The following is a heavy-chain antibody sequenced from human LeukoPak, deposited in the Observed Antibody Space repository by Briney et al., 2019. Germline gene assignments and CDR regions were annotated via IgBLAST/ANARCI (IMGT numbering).Heavy chain of an antibody. CDR2: ISGTSTYI. CDR1: GFTFSDYY. D-gene: IGHD3-16*01. J-gene: IGHJ4*02. CDR3: AGDDIRFPGY. V-gene: IGHV3-11*05. Sequence: PGGSLRLSCAVSGFTFSDYYMSWIRQAPGKGLEWVSYISGTSTYINYVDPVKGRFTISRDNAKSSLYLQLNSLRAEDTAVYYCAGDDIRFPGYWGQGTLVTVSS.